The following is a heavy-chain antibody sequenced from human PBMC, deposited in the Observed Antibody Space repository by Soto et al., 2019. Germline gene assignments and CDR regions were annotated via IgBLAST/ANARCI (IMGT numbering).Heavy chain of an antibody. J-gene: IGHJ4*02. Sequence: EVQLLESGGGLVQPGGSLRLSCAASGFTFSTYAMGWVRQAPGKGLEWLSGILGSGTITYYADSVKGRFTISRDNSKNTLYLQMNSLRADGTAVYYCAKWGIYGENGRGFDYWGQGTLVTVSS. CDR1: GFTFSTYA. D-gene: IGHD4-17*01. CDR2: ILGSGTIT. V-gene: IGHV3-23*01. CDR3: AKWGIYGENGRGFDY.